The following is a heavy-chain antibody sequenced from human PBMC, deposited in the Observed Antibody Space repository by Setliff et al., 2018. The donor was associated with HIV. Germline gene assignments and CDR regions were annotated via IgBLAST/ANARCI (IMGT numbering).Heavy chain of an antibody. CDR1: GMSVSGYY. V-gene: IGHV4-59*02. CDR3: AKSFGGVTMVRGVKANWFDP. Sequence: KTSETLSLTCRVSGMSVSGYYWSWIRQSPGKGLEWIGYIYHTGTTSYNPSLKSRVTIQIDRSNNHFSLNLRSATTADTAVYYCAKSFGGVTMVRGVKANWFDPWGQGTLVTVSS. J-gene: IGHJ5*02. D-gene: IGHD3-10*01. CDR2: IYHTGTT.